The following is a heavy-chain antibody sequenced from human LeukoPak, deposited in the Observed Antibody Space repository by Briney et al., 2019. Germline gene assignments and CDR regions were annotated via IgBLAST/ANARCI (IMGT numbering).Heavy chain of an antibody. CDR1: GYTFTGYY. CDR2: ININSGGQ. J-gene: IGHJ5*02. Sequence: ASVKVSRKASGYTFTGYYMHWVRQPPGQGLGGMGGININSGGQNYAQKFQDRVTITRDTSISTAYMELSRLRSDDRAVYYCARECRVGATWGRYNWFYPWGQGTLVTVSS. V-gene: IGHV1-2*02. D-gene: IGHD1-26*01. CDR3: ARECRVGATWGRYNWFYP.